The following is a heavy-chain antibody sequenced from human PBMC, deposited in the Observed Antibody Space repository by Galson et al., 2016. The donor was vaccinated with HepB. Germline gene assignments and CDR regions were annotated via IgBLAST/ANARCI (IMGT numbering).Heavy chain of an antibody. CDR2: ISADGSVK. CDR1: GFTFSTYS. V-gene: IGHV3-30*18. CDR3: AKEFESSNWDFDV. J-gene: IGHJ2*01. Sequence: SLRLSCAASGFTFSTYSMHWVRQAPGKGLEWVAVISADGSVKYYADSVKGRFTISRDNSKNTVCLHMNSLRPEDAALYYCAKEFESSNWDFDVWGRGTLATVS. D-gene: IGHD2-2*01.